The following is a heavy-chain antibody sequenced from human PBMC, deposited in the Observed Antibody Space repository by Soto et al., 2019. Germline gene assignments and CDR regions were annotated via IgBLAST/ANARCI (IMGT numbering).Heavy chain of an antibody. CDR2: IWYDGSNK. J-gene: IGHJ6*02. V-gene: IGHV3-33*01. D-gene: IGHD6-19*01. CDR1: GFTFSSYG. CDR3: ARVLSAAVAGYYYYYGMDV. Sequence: QVQLVESGGGVVQPGRSLRLSCAASGFTFSSYGMHWVRQAPGKGLEWVAVIWYDGSNKYYADSVKGRFTISRDNSKNTLYLQMNSLRAEDTVVYYCARVLSAAVAGYYYYYGMDVWGQGTTVTVSS.